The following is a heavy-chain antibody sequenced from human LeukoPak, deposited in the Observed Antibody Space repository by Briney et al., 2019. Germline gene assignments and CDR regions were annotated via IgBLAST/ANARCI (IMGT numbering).Heavy chain of an antibody. CDR2: IYSGGST. CDR1: GFTVSSNY. D-gene: IGHD2-15*01. CDR3: ARLYCSGGSCYEDY. Sequence: GGSLRLSCAASGFTVSSNYMSWVRQAPGKGLEWVSVIYSGGSTYYADSVKGRFTISRDNSKNTLYLQMNSLRAEDTAVYYCARLYCSGGSCYEDYWGQGTLVTVSS. J-gene: IGHJ4*02. V-gene: IGHV3-53*01.